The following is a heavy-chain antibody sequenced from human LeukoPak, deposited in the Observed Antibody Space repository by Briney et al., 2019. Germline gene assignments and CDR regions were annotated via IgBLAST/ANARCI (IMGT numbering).Heavy chain of an antibody. D-gene: IGHD4-17*01. J-gene: IGHJ6*03. CDR1: GGTFSSYA. Sequence: GASVKVSCKASGGTFSSYAISWVRQAPGQGLEWMGWINPNSGGTNYAQKFQGRVTMTRDTSISTAYMELSRLRSDDTAVYYCARGGVTTDYYYYMDVWGKGTTVTVSS. CDR2: INPNSGGT. V-gene: IGHV1-2*02. CDR3: ARGGVTTDYYYYMDV.